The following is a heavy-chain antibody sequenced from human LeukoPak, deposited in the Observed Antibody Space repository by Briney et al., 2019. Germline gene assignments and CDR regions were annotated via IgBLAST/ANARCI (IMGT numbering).Heavy chain of an antibody. V-gene: IGHV1-2*02. CDR2: INPNSGGT. CDR3: ARGYIVVVPADVPVDY. J-gene: IGHJ4*02. CDR1: GYTLTGYY. D-gene: IGHD2-2*01. Sequence: GASVKVSCKASGYTLTGYYMHWVRQAPGQGLEWMGWINPNSGGTNYAQKFQGRVTMTRDTSISTAYMELSRLRSDDTAVYYCARGYIVVVPADVPVDYWGQGTLVTVSS.